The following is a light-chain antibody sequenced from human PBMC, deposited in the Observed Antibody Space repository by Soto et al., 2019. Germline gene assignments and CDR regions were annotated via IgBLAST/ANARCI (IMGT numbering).Light chain of an antibody. CDR3: CSYAGSSTWV. J-gene: IGLJ2*01. CDR1: SSDVGSYNL. CDR2: EGS. Sequence: QSVLTQPASVSGSPGQSITISCTGTSSDVGSYNLVSWYQQHPGKAPKLMIYEGSKRPSGVSNRFSGSKSGNTASLTISGLQVEDGADYYCCSYAGSSTWVFGGGTKLTVL. V-gene: IGLV2-23*01.